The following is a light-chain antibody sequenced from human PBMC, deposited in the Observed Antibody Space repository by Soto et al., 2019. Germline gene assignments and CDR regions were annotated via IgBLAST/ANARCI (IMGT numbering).Light chain of an antibody. J-gene: IGLJ2*01. Sequence: QAVVTQPPSASGTPGQRVTISCSGSSSNIGSNTGNWYQQLPGTAPKLLIYSNNQRPSGVPDRFSGSKSGTSASLAISGLQSEDEADYYCAAWDDSLNGPVVFGGGTKVTVL. CDR3: AAWDDSLNGPVV. CDR1: SSNIGSNT. CDR2: SNN. V-gene: IGLV1-44*01.